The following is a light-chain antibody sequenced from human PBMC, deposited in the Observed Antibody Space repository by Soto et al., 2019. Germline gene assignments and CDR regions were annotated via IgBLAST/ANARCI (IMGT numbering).Light chain of an antibody. CDR3: HQYNFWPT. V-gene: IGKV3-20*01. CDR1: QSVSSTY. CDR2: GAS. J-gene: IGKJ1*01. Sequence: EIVLTQSPGTLSLSPGERATLSCRASQSVSSTYLIWYQQKPGQAPRLLIYGASSRATGVPDRFSGGGSGTDFTLTISRLEPEDFAVYYCHQYNFWPTFGQGTKVDIK.